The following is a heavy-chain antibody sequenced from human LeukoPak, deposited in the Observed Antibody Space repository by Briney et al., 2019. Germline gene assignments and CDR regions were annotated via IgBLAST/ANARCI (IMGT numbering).Heavy chain of an antibody. CDR1: GCSFTSYW. V-gene: IGHV5-51*01. CDR3: ARHDRPYSSTWYIGY. D-gene: IGHD6-13*01. J-gene: IGHJ4*02. CDR2: IYPYDSDT. Sequence: PRGSLQISCQGSGCSFTSYWIGWVRQVPGKGLEGMGIIYPYDSDTRYTPSSQGQFTISADKSISTAYLQWSSLKASDTAMYYCARHDRPYSSTWYIGYWGQGTLVTVSS.